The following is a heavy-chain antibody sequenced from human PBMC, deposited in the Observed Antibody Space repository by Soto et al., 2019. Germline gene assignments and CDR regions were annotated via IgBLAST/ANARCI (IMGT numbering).Heavy chain of an antibody. CDR1: GFTFSSDS. Sequence: GGSLRLSCAASGFTFSSDSMNWVRQAPGKGLEWVSSISSSSSYIYYADSVKGRFTISRDNAKNSLYLQMNSLRAEDTAVYYCARDFVVVVAATPTSYYYYMDVWGKGTTVTVSS. CDR3: ARDFVVVVAATPTSYYYYMDV. CDR2: ISSSSSYI. J-gene: IGHJ6*03. D-gene: IGHD2-15*01. V-gene: IGHV3-21*01.